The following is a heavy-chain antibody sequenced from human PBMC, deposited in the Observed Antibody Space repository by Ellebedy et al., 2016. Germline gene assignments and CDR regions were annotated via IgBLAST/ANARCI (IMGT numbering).Heavy chain of an antibody. J-gene: IGHJ6*03. CDR2: IYYSGST. V-gene: IGHV4-59*01. D-gene: IGHD5-12*01. CDR1: GGSISSYY. CDR3: ARGARGYSGYDLLWKDYYYYMDV. Sequence: SETLSLTCTVSGGSISSYYWSWIRQPPGKGLEWIGYIYYSGSTNYNPSLKSRVTISVDTSKNQFSLKLSSVTAADTAVYYCARGARGYSGYDLLWKDYYYYMDVWGKGTTVTVSS.